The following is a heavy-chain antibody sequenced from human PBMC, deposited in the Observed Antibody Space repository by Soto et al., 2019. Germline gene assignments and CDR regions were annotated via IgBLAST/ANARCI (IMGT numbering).Heavy chain of an antibody. CDR2: INHSGST. CDR3: ARGLFSENFYSGGWYYFDD. Sequence: QVQLQQWGAGLLKPSETLSLTCDVYGGSFSGYSWTWIRQSPGKGLEWIGQINHSGSTTYNPSLKSRVSISLATSTNQFFLELGSVTAADTAVYYCARGLFSENFYSGGWYYFDDWGQGTLVTVSS. J-gene: IGHJ4*02. CDR1: GGSFSGYS. D-gene: IGHD1-26*01. V-gene: IGHV4-34*01.